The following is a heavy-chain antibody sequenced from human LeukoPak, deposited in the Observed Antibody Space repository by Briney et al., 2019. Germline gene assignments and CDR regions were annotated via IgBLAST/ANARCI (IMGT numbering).Heavy chain of an antibody. CDR3: ARVDIGDYFDTSDYHFFDF. CDR2: IRSESTFT. D-gene: IGHD3-22*01. CDR1: GFTFTAFS. Sequence: GGSLRLSCAASGFTFTAFSMSWVRQAPGKALEWVSSIRSESTFTSYSDSVKGRFTISRDNAKNSLHLQMNSLRAEDTAVYFCARVDIGDYFDTSDYHFFDFWGQGTLVTVSS. J-gene: IGHJ4*02. V-gene: IGHV3-21*06.